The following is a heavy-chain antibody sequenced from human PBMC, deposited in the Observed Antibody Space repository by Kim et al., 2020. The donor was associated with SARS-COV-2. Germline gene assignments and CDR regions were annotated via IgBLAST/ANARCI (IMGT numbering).Heavy chain of an antibody. D-gene: IGHD6-19*01. CDR1: GFTFSSYS. CDR3: ARGGSSGWTLDY. V-gene: IGHV3-21*01. CDR2: ISSSSSYI. Sequence: GGSLRLSCAASGFTFSSYSMNWVRQAPGKGLEWVSSISSSSSYIYYADSVKGRFTISRDNAKNSLYLQMNSLRAEDTAVYYCARGGSSGWTLDYWGQGTLVTVSS. J-gene: IGHJ4*02.